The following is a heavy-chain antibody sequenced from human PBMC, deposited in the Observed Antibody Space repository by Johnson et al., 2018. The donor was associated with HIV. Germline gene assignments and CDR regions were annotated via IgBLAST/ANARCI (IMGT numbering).Heavy chain of an antibody. J-gene: IGHJ3*02. CDR2: IKTDGSEK. CDR1: GFTLRTYG. D-gene: IGHD3-10*01. Sequence: QVQLVESGGGVVQPGRSLRLSCAATGFTLRTYGMHWVRQAPGKGLEWVATIKTDGSEKYYVDSVKGRFTISRDNSKNTLYLQMNSRRAEDTAVYYCAKDLPRAMVRAIDAFDIWGQGTMVTVSS. V-gene: IGHV3-30*18. CDR3: AKDLPRAMVRAIDAFDI.